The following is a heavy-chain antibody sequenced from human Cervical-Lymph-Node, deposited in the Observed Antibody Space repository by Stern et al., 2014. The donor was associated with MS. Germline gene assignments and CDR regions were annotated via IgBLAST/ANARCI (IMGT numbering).Heavy chain of an antibody. CDR3: ATANYEFGYYGMDV. V-gene: IGHV3-9*01. J-gene: IGHJ6*02. CDR2: ISWSGTKI. D-gene: IGHD3-3*01. CDR1: GFAFDDYA. Sequence: VQLVQSGGGLVQPGRSLRLSCAAAGFAFDDYAMHWVRQAPGGGLEWVSGISWSGTKIGYADSVKGRFTISRDNAKNSLFLQMNNLRAEDTALYYCATANYEFGYYGMDVWGQGTAVTVS.